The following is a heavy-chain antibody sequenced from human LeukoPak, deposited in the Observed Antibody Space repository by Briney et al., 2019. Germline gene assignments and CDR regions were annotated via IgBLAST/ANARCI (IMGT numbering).Heavy chain of an antibody. Sequence: PSETLSLTCTVSGGSISSGDYYWSWIRQPPGKGLEWIGYIYYSGSTYYNPSLKSRVTISVDTSKNQFSLKLSSVTAADTAVYYCARGTGLRYFDWTPWGQGTQVTVSS. CDR1: GGSISSGDYY. CDR2: IYYSGST. J-gene: IGHJ5*02. CDR3: ARGTGLRYFDWTP. D-gene: IGHD3-9*01. V-gene: IGHV4-30-4*01.